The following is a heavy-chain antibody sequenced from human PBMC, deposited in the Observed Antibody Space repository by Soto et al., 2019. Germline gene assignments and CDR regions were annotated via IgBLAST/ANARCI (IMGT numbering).Heavy chain of an antibody. Sequence: QVQLQESGPGLVKPSQTLSLTCTVSGGSISSGDYYWGWIRQPPGKGLEWIGYIYYSGSTYYNPSLKSRITMSVDTSKNQFSLKLSSVTAADTAVYYCARGDLTGTSYYYYGMDVWGQGTTVTVSS. J-gene: IGHJ6*02. CDR2: IYYSGST. D-gene: IGHD7-27*01. CDR1: GGSISSGDYY. CDR3: ARGDLTGTSYYYYGMDV. V-gene: IGHV4-30-4*01.